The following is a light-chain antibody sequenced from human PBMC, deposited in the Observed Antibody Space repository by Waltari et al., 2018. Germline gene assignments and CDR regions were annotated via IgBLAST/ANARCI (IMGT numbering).Light chain of an antibody. CDR2: DAS. Sequence: EIVLTQSPATLSLSPGERATPSCRSIHSFSSYLAWYQQKPGQAPRLLIYDASNRATGIPARFSGSGSGTDFTLTISSLEPEDFAVYYCQQRSNWPTFGGGTKVEIK. V-gene: IGKV3-11*01. J-gene: IGKJ4*01. CDR3: QQRSNWPT. CDR1: HSFSSY.